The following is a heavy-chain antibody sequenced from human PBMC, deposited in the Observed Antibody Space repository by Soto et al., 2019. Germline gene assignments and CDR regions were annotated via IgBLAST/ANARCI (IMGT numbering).Heavy chain of an antibody. CDR3: ANKGSAVAYFDY. CDR2: ISGSGGST. V-gene: IGHV3-23*01. CDR1: GFTFSRYA. J-gene: IGHJ4*02. Sequence: EVQLLESGGGLVQPGGSLRLSCAASGFTFSRYAMSWVRQAPGKGLEWVSAISGSGGSTYYADSVKGRFTISRDNSKNTLYLQMNSLRAEDTAVYYYANKGSAVAYFDYWGQGTLVTVSS. D-gene: IGHD6-19*01.